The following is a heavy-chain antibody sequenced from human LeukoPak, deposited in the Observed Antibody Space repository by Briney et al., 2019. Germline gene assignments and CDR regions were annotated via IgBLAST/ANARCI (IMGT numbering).Heavy chain of an antibody. Sequence: LETLSLTCTVSGGSISSSSYYWGWIRQPPGKGLEWIGSIYYSGSTYYNPSLKSRVTISVDTSKNQFSLKLSSVTAADTAVYYCAPGNSGYYFVWGQGTLVTVSS. CDR2: IYYSGST. CDR3: APGNSGYYFV. D-gene: IGHD3-22*01. J-gene: IGHJ4*02. V-gene: IGHV4-39*07. CDR1: GGSISSSSYY.